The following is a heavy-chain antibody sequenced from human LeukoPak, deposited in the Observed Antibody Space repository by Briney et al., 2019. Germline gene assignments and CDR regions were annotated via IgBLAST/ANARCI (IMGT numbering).Heavy chain of an antibody. J-gene: IGHJ4*02. D-gene: IGHD2-15*01. CDR2: ISSSGRTI. CDR3: ARDRGGGYCSGGSCYFDY. Sequence: GGSLRLSCAASGFTFSSYEMNWVRQAPGKGLEWVSYISSSGRTIYYADSVKGRFTISRDNAKNSLYLQMNSLRAEDTAVYYCARDRGGGYCSGGSCYFDYWGQETLVTVSS. V-gene: IGHV3-48*03. CDR1: GFTFSSYE.